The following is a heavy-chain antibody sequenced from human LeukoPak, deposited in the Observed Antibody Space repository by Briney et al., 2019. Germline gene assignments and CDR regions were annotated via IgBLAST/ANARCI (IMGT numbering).Heavy chain of an antibody. J-gene: IGHJ4*02. CDR3: RITARPGAVFDY. CDR2: ISGSGGST. CDR1: GFTFSSYA. D-gene: IGHD6-6*01. Sequence: PGGSLRLSCAASGFTFSSYAMSWVRQAPGKGLEWVSAISGSGGSTYYADSVKGRFTISRDNSKNTLYLQMNSLRAEDTAVYYWRITARPGAVFDYWGQGTLVTVSS. V-gene: IGHV3-23*01.